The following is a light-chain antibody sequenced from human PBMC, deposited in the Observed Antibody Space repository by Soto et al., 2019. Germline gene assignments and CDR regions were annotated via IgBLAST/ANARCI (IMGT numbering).Light chain of an antibody. CDR2: DAS. J-gene: IGKJ2*01. V-gene: IGKV1-5*01. Sequence: DIQMTQSPSTLSASVGDRVTITCRASQSISSWLAWYQQKPGKAPKLLIYDASSLESGVPSRFSGSRSGTEFTRTISSLQPDDFATYYCQQYNGYSMYTLGQGNTLEIK. CDR3: QQYNGYSMYT. CDR1: QSISSW.